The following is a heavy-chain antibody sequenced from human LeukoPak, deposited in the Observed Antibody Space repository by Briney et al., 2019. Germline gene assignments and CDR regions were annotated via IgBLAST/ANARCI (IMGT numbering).Heavy chain of an antibody. J-gene: IGHJ5*02. CDR1: GYTFTSYA. V-gene: IGHV7-4-1*02. D-gene: IGHD6-19*01. CDR2: INTNTGNP. CDR3: ARDGDGSGWSHNWFDP. Sequence: ASVKVSCKASGYTFTSYAMYWVRQAPGQGLEWMGWINTNTGNPTYAQGFTGRFVFSLDTSVSTAYLQISSLKAEDTAVYYCARDGDGSGWSHNWFDPWGQGTLVTVSS.